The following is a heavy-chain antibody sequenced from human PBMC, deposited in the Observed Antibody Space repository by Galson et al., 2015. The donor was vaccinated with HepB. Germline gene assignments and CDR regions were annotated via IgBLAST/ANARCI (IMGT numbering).Heavy chain of an antibody. V-gene: IGHV3-48*02. D-gene: IGHD4-11*01. CDR3: ARDGTTTYSKLSTDAAEVPYYYYYMDV. CDR1: GFTFSSYS. Sequence: SLRLSCAASGFTFSSYSMNWVRQAPGKGLEWVSYISSSSSTIYYADSVKGRFTISRDNAKNSLYLQMNSLRDEDTAVYYCARDGTTTYSKLSTDAAEVPYYYYYMDVWGKGTTVTVSS. CDR2: ISSSSSTI. J-gene: IGHJ6*03.